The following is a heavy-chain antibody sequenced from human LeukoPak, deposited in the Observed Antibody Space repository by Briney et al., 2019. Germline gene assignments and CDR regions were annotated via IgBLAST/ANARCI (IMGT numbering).Heavy chain of an antibody. Sequence: GGSLRLSCAASGFTFSSYWMDWVRQAPGKGLVWVSLINSDGSSTSYADSVKGRLTIARDNAKNTLYLKMNSLRAEDMAVYYCARDSGYCSSNSCYNYFDYWGQGTLVTVSS. CDR3: ARDSGYCSSNSCYNYFDY. D-gene: IGHD2-2*02. CDR2: INSDGSST. CDR1: GFTFSSYW. J-gene: IGHJ4*02. V-gene: IGHV3-74*01.